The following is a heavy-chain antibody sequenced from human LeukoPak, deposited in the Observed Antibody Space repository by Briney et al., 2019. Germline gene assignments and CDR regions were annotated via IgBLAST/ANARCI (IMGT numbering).Heavy chain of an antibody. J-gene: IGHJ4*02. D-gene: IGHD6-6*01. CDR2: IIPILGIA. CDR3: ARVRDGGAARGYFDY. CDR1: GGTFSNYA. V-gene: IGHV1-69*04. Sequence: GASVKVSCKASGGTFSNYAISWVRQAPGQGLEWMGRIIPILGIANYAQKFQGRVTITADKSTSTAYMELSSLRSEDTAVYYCARVRDGGAARGYFDYWGQGTLVTVSS.